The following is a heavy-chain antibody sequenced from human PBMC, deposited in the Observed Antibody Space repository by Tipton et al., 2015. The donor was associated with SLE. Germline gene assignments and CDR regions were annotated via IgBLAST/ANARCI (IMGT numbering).Heavy chain of an antibody. V-gene: IGHV4-31*03. CDR1: GDSISNGDDY. D-gene: IGHD3-22*01. J-gene: IGHJ4*02. CDR3: ARYFYDSSGVCLFDL. Sequence: TLSLTCTVSGDSISNGDDYWSWIRQPPGKGLEWIGNIYYGGGTYYNPSLESRVTISLDTSKNQFSLQLSSVTSADTAVYYCARYFYDSSGVCLFDLWGQGTLVTVSS. CDR2: IYYGGGT.